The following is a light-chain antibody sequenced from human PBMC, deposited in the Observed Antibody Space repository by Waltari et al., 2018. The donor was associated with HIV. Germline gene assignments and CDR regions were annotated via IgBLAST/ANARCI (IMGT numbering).Light chain of an antibody. V-gene: IGLV1-40*01. CDR1: SSHIRAGFV. Sequence: QSVLTQPPSVSGAPGQRVTISCTGSSSHIRAGFVVHWYRQLPGTAPKLLIYGNSNRPSGVPDRFSGSKSGTSASLAITGLQAEDEADYYCQSHDNSLSAWVFGGGTRLTVL. J-gene: IGLJ3*02. CDR3: QSHDNSLSAWV. CDR2: GNS.